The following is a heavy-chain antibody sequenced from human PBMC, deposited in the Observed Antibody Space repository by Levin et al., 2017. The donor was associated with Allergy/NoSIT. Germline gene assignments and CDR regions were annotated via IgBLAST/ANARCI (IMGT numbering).Heavy chain of an antibody. J-gene: IGHJ4*02. V-gene: IGHV3-21*01. D-gene: IGHD3-22*01. CDR2: ISRDSTYI. CDR1: DFTFNMYT. Sequence: LSLTCAASDFTFNMYTMNWVRQAPGKGLEWVSSISRDSTYIQYADSVRGRFSISRDNAKNSLYLQMNSLRAEDTAVYYCARKGAHYYDSYGYLPVDYWGQGTLVTVSS. CDR3: ARKGAHYYDSYGYLPVDY.